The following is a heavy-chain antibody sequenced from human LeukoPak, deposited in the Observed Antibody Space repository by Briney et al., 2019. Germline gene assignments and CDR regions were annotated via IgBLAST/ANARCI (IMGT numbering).Heavy chain of an antibody. V-gene: IGHV4-4*07. CDR2: IYTSGTT. CDR3: ARANYDGSDY. Sequence: PSETLSLTCTVSGGSISSYYWSWIRQPAGKGLEWIGRIYTSGTTNYNPSLKSRVTMSVDTSKNQFSLKMRSVTAADTAVYYRARANYDGSDYWGQGTLVTVSS. D-gene: IGHD3-22*01. CDR1: GGSISSYY. J-gene: IGHJ4*02.